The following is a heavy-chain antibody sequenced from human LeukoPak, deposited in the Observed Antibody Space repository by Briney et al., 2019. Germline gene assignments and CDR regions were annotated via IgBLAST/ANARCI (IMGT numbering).Heavy chain of an antibody. CDR3: ARSQPPYSSRGYYFDY. V-gene: IGHV4-4*07. J-gene: IGHJ4*02. D-gene: IGHD6-13*01. CDR2: IYTSGST. Sequence: PSETLSLTCPVSGGSISTYYWSWIRQPVGKGLEWIGRIYTSGSTDYNPSLKSRVTMSVDTSKNQFPLKLSSVTAADTAVYYCARSQPPYSSRGYYFDYWGQGTLVTVSS. CDR1: GGSISTYY.